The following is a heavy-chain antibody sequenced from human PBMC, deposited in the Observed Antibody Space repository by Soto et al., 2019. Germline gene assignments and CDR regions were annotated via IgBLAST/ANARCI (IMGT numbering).Heavy chain of an antibody. D-gene: IGHD1-20*01. CDR3: VRTACVINNCSYRGVR. V-gene: IGHV3-33*01. CDR1: GFDFKTYG. CDR2: IGFDGTNI. J-gene: IGHJ4*02. Sequence: QGQLVESGGGVVQPGRSLRLSCVASGFDFKTYGMHWVRQAPGKGLEWEAVIGFDGTNIHYSDSVRGRFSISRDNSENMVSLQMNSLRVEDTALYYCVRTACVINNCSYRGVRWGQGTLVTV.